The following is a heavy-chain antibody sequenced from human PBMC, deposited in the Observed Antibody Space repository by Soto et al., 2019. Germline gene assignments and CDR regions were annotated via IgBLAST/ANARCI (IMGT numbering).Heavy chain of an antibody. V-gene: IGHV4-4*02. D-gene: IGHD2-2*01. CDR1: GGSVSNNNW. CDR3: AKDSKSVSVSAARVYGMDV. J-gene: IGHJ6*02. Sequence: QVQLQESGPGLVKPSGTLSLSCAVSGGSVSNNNWWSWVRQSPGNGLEWIGEIHHSGGTSYNPSLESRATLSVDKSKNELSLRLNYVTAADTAVYYCAKDSKSVSVSAARVYGMDVWGQGTTVTVSS. CDR2: IHHSGGT.